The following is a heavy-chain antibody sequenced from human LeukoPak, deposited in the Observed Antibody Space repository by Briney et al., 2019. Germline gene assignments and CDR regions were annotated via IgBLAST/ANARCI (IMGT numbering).Heavy chain of an antibody. CDR1: GFTFSTYV. CDR3: VKGLTAIRSF. J-gene: IGHJ4*02. V-gene: IGHV3-64D*06. D-gene: IGHD2-21*02. CDR2: IGGDGGST. Sequence: GGSLRLSCSASGFTFSTYVMHWVRQAPGKGLDYVSGIGGDGGSTYYADSVKGRFTISRDNSKNTLYLQMSSLRPEDTAIYYCVKGLTAIRSFWGQGTLVIVSS.